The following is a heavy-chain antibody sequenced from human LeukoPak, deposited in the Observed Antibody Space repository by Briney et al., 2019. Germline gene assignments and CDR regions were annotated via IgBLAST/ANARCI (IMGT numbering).Heavy chain of an antibody. V-gene: IGHV1-46*01. CDR1: GYIFTSYG. D-gene: IGHD3-22*01. CDR2: INPSGGST. J-gene: IGHJ4*02. CDR3: ARGSNYYFDSSADYPRY. Sequence: GASVKVSCKASGYIFTSYGISWVRQAPGQGLEWMGIINPSGGSTSYAQKFQGRVTMTRDTSTGTVYMELSSLRSEDTAVYFCARGSNYYFDSSADYPRYWGQGTLVTVSS.